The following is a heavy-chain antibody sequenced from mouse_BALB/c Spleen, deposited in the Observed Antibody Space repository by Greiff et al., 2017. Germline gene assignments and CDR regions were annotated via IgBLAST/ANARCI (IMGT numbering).Heavy chain of an antibody. J-gene: IGHJ4*01. CDR3: AREAFSKAMDY. CDR2: INPNNGGT. Sequence: EVKVVEPGPALVKPGASVQIPCKASGYTFTDYNMDWVKQSHGKSLEWIGDINPNNGGTIYNQKSKGKATLTVDKSYSTAYMELRSLTSEDTAVYYCAREAFSKAMDYWGQGSSVTVS. CDR1: GYTFTDYN. V-gene: IGHV1-18*01. D-gene: IGHD6-2*01.